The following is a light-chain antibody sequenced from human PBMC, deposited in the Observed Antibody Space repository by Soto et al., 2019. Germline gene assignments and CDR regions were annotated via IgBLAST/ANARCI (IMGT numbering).Light chain of an antibody. Sequence: IQLTQSPSSLSASVGDRVTITCRASPAIASFLAWYQQKPGTAPKLLIYGASTLQSGVPSRFSGSRSGTDYTLNISSLQPEDFETYYCQQGNSFPFTFGPGTKVDIK. CDR1: PAIASF. V-gene: IGKV1-9*01. CDR3: QQGNSFPFT. J-gene: IGKJ3*01. CDR2: GAS.